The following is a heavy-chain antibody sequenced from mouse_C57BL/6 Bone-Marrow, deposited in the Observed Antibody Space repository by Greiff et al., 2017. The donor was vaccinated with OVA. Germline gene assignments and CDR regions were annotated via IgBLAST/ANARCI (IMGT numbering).Heavy chain of an antibody. CDR2: ICPRDGST. D-gene: IGHD1-1*01. CDR3: ARPTTVVASD. CDR1: GYTFTDHT. J-gene: IGHJ2*01. V-gene: IGHV1-78*01. Sequence: QVQLQQSDAELVKPGASVTISCQVSGYTFTDHTIHWMKQRPEPGLEWIGYICPRDGSTKYNEKFKGKATLTADKTSSTSYMQLNSLTSDYSAVYFCARPTTVVASDWGQGTTLTVSS.